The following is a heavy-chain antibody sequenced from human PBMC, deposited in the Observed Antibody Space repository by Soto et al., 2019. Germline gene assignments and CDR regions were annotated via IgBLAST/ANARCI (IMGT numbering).Heavy chain of an antibody. CDR1: GFTFSRYA. Sequence: GGSLRLSCAASGFTFSRYAMSWVRQAPGKGLEWVSAISGSGGSTYYADSVKGRFTISRDNSKNTLYLQMNSLRAEDTAVYYCAKGTTVTIFGVVITRSFDYWGQGTLVTVSS. CDR2: ISGSGGST. CDR3: AKGTTVTIFGVVITRSFDY. V-gene: IGHV3-23*01. J-gene: IGHJ4*02. D-gene: IGHD3-3*01.